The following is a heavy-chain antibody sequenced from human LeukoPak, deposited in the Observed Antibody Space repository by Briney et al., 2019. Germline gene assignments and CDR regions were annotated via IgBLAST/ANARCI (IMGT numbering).Heavy chain of an antibody. Sequence: GESLKISCKGSGYSFTSYWIGWVRQMPGKGLEWMGIIYPGDSDTRYSPSFQGQVTISADKSISTAYLQWSSLKASDTAMYYCATTGYCSSTSCRMETEYFQHWGQGTLVTVSS. J-gene: IGHJ1*01. CDR3: ATTGYCSSTSCRMETEYFQH. CDR2: IYPGDSDT. V-gene: IGHV5-51*01. D-gene: IGHD2-2*01. CDR1: GYSFTSYW.